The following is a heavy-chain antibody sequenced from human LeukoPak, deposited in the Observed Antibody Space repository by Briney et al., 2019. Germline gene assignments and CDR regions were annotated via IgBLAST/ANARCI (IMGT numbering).Heavy chain of an antibody. CDR2: ISGSDGST. CDR3: AKTKGYRYYFDY. V-gene: IGHV3-23*01. Sequence: PGGSLRLSCVASGFTFSSYAVTWVRQAPGKGLEWVSAISGSDGSTYYADSVKGRFTISRDNSKNTLYLQMNSLRAEDTAVYSCAKTKGYRYYFDYWGQGILVTVSS. CDR1: GFTFSSYA. J-gene: IGHJ4*02. D-gene: IGHD6-13*01.